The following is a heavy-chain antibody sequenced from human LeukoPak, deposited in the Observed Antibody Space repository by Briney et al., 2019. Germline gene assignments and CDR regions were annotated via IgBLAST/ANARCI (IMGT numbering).Heavy chain of an antibody. J-gene: IGHJ4*02. Sequence: GGSLRLSCAASGFTFSSYVMSWVRQAPGKGLEWVSDSSGSGGSTYYADSVKGRFTISRDNSKNTLYLQMNSLRAEDTAVYYCPKVTYYGSGSYYYYFESWGQGTLVTVSS. CDR2: SSGSGGST. CDR1: GFTFSSYV. V-gene: IGHV3-23*01. D-gene: IGHD3-10*01. CDR3: PKVTYYGSGSYYYYFES.